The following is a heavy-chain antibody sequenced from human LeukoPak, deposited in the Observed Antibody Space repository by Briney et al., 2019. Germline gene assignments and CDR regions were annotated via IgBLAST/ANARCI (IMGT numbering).Heavy chain of an antibody. CDR2: ISAYNGNT. J-gene: IGHJ3*02. V-gene: IGHV1-18*01. CDR3: ARDSPLYCSSTSCYAFDI. CDR1: GYTFTSYG. D-gene: IGHD2-2*01. Sequence: PSVKVSCKASGYTFTSYGISWVRQAPGQGLEWMGWISAYNGNTNYAQKLQGRVTMTTDTSTSTAYMELRSRRSDDTAVYYCARDSPLYCSSTSCYAFDIWGQGTMVTVSS.